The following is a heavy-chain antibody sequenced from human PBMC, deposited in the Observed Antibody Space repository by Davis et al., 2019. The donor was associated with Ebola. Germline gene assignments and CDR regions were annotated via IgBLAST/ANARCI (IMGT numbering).Heavy chain of an antibody. J-gene: IGHJ6*02. CDR2: IYYSRST. D-gene: IGHD6-6*01. CDR1: GGSVSSGSYY. Sequence: MPSETLSLTCTVSGGSVSSGSYYWSWIRQPPGKGGEWIGSIYYSRSTYYNPSLKSRVTISVDTSKNQFSLKLSSVTAADTAVYYCAISSTVHYYYYYGMDVWGQGTTVTVSS. CDR3: AISSTVHYYYYYGMDV. V-gene: IGHV4-39*01.